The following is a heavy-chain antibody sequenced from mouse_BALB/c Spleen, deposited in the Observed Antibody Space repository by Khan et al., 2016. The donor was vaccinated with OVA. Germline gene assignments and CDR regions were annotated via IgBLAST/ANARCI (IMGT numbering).Heavy chain of an antibody. V-gene: IGHV5-9-3*01. CDR3: ARTPGYYGSNYFDC. Sequence: EVELVESGGGLVKPGGSLKLSCAASGFTFSNYAMSWGRQTPAKRLEWVATISSDGSYTCYPDSVKGRFTISRDKSKNPIFLQMTSLRSEDTAMYYCARTPGYYGSNYFDCCGQGTTLTVSS. CDR1: GFTFSNYA. J-gene: IGHJ2*01. D-gene: IGHD1-1*01. CDR2: ISSDGSYT.